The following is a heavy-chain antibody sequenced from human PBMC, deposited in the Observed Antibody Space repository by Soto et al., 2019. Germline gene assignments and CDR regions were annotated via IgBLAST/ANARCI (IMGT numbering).Heavy chain of an antibody. CDR2: IKEDGDEK. CDR3: ARGWGGFDY. V-gene: IGHV3-7*03. Sequence: EVQLVESGGGLVQPGGSLRLSCAASGFTFSSYWMSWVRQAPGKGLEWVANIKEDGDEKYYVDSVKGRFTISRDNAKNSLYLQMNSLRAEETAVYYCARGWGGFDYWGQGTLVTVSS. CDR1: GFTFSSYW. D-gene: IGHD3-16*01. J-gene: IGHJ4*02.